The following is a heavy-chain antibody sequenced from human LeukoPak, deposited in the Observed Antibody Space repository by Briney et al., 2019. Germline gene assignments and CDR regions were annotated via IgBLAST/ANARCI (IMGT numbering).Heavy chain of an antibody. V-gene: IGHV3-74*03. Sequence: GGSLRLSCAASGFTFSNYWVHWVRQAPGKGLVWVSRINRGGSTTKYADSVKGRFTVSRDNAKNTLNLQMNSLRAEDTAVYYCARDKKSGESSEIDYWGQGTLVTVSS. CDR3: ARDKKSGESSEIDY. J-gene: IGHJ4*02. D-gene: IGHD3-10*01. CDR2: INRGGSTT. CDR1: GFTFSNYW.